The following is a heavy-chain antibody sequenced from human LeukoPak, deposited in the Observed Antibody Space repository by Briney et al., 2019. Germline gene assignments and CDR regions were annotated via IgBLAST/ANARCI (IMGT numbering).Heavy chain of an antibody. CDR2: INQDGSEI. D-gene: IGHD2-2*01. CDR3: ARDLSYCTITSCSYYYYGMDV. Sequence: GGSLRLSCAASGFSFSNFWMSWVRQAPGKGLEWVANINQDGSEIYYVDSVKGRFTISRDNAKNSLYLQMNSLRAEDTAVYYCARDLSYCTITSCSYYYYGMDVWGRGTTVTVSS. J-gene: IGHJ6*02. V-gene: IGHV3-7*01. CDR1: GFSFSNFW.